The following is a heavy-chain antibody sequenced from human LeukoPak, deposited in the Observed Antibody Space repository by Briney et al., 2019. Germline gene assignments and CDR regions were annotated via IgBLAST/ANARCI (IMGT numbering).Heavy chain of an antibody. CDR1: GFTFSDYY. D-gene: IGHD5-18*01. Sequence: PGGSLRLSCAASGFTFSDYYMSWIRQAPGKGLEWVSYISSSGSTIYYADSVKGRFTISRDNAKNSLYLQMNSLRAEDTAVYYCARDRKVDTAMVYRLAYYFDYWGQGTLVTVSS. CDR3: ARDRKVDTAMVYRLAYYFDY. V-gene: IGHV3-11*04. CDR2: ISSSGSTI. J-gene: IGHJ4*02.